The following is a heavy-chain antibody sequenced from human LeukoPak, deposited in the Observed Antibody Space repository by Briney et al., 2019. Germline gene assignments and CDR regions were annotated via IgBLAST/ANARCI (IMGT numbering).Heavy chain of an antibody. Sequence: GGSLRLSCAASGFTFSSYAMHWVRQAPGKGLEWVAVISYDGSNKYYADSVKGRFTISRDNSKNTLYLQMNSLRAEDTAVYYCARAQGAVAGTLFDYRGQGTLVTVSS. J-gene: IGHJ4*02. CDR2: ISYDGSNK. V-gene: IGHV3-30*04. CDR3: ARAQGAVAGTLFDY. CDR1: GFTFSSYA. D-gene: IGHD6-19*01.